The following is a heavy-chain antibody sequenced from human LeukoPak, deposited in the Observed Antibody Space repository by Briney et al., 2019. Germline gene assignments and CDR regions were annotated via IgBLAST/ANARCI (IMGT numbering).Heavy chain of an antibody. CDR3: VRGFTSPGVDY. CDR1: GFTFSNYW. Sequence: GGSLRLSCAASGFTFSNYWMHWVRQAPGKGLVWVSDINNDGRSTRYADSVKGRFAISRDNAKNTLYLQMNSLRADDTAVYYCVRGFTSPGVDYWGQGTLVSVSP. D-gene: IGHD3-10*01. V-gene: IGHV3-74*01. J-gene: IGHJ4*02. CDR2: INNDGRST.